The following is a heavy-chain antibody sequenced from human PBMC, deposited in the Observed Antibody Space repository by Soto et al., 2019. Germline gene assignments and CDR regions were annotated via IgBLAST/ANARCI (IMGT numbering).Heavy chain of an antibody. CDR1: GYSFTTYW. Sequence: PGESLKISCKGSGYSFTTYWLGWVRQVPGKGPEWMGIIYPGDSDTRYSPSFQGQVTISADKSISAAYLQWSSLKASDTAMYFCARRRGLVGSFDYWGRGTLVTVSS. CDR2: IYPGDSDT. V-gene: IGHV5-51*01. CDR3: ARRRGLVGSFDY. D-gene: IGHD3-9*01. J-gene: IGHJ4*02.